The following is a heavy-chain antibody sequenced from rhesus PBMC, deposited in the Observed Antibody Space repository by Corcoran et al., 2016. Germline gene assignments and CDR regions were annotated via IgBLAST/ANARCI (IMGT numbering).Heavy chain of an antibody. CDR1: GGSISESHR. V-gene: IGHV4S10*01. J-gene: IGHJ4*01. CDR3: ARDGYSNPFDY. Sequence: QVQLQESGPGVVKPSETLSLTCAVSGGSISESHRWSGIRQPPGKGLDWIGYIYVSSTSTNYNPSLKSRVTISQDTSETQFSLKLSSVTAADTPVYYCARDGYSNPFDYWGQGVLVSVSS. D-gene: IGHD5-24*01. CDR2: IYVSSTST.